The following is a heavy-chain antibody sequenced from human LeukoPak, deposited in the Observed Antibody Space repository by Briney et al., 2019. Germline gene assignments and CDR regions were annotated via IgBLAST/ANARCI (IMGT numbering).Heavy chain of an antibody. V-gene: IGHV3-23*01. J-gene: IGHJ4*02. Sequence: GGSLRLSCAVSGVTLSNYGMSWVRQAPGKGLDWVAGISDSGGTTNYADSVKGQFTISRDNPKNTLYLQMKSLRAEDTAVYFCAKRGVVIRVILVGFHKEAYYFDSWGQGALVTVSS. CDR1: GVTLSNYG. D-gene: IGHD3-22*01. CDR3: AKRGVVIRVILVGFHKEAYYFDS. CDR2: ISDSGGTT.